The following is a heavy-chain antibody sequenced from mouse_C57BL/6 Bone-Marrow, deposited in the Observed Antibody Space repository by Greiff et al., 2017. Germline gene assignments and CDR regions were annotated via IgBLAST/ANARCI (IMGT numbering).Heavy chain of an antibody. CDR2: INPGSGGT. J-gene: IGHJ3*01. CDR1: GYAFTHYL. CDR3: ARSKNWGSWVAY. D-gene: IGHD4-1*01. V-gene: IGHV1-54*01. Sequence: VQLVESGAELVRPGTSVKVSCKASGYAFTHYLIEWVKQRPGQGLEWIGVINPGSGGTNYNEKFKGKATLTADKSSSTAYMQLSSLTSEDSAVYFGARSKNWGSWVAYWGQGTLVTVSA.